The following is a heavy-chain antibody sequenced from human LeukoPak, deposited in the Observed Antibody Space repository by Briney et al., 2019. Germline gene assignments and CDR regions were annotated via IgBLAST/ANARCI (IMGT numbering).Heavy chain of an antibody. V-gene: IGHV1-2*02. CDR1: GYTFTGYY. CDR3: ARDGYCSGGTCPDLDY. J-gene: IGHJ4*02. D-gene: IGHD2-15*01. Sequence: ASVKVSCKASGYTFTGYYLHWVRQAPGQGLEWMGWISPNSGGINYAQKFQGRVTMTRDTSISTVYMELSRLRSDDTAVYYCARDGYCSGGTCPDLDYWGQGTLVTVSS. CDR2: ISPNSGGI.